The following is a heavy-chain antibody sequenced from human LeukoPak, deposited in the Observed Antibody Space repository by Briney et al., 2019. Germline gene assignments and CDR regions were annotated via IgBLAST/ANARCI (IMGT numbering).Heavy chain of an antibody. CDR1: GFTFSSYA. J-gene: IGHJ4*02. Sequence: GGSLRLSCAASGFTFSSYAMHWVRQAPGKGLEWVAVISYDGSNKYYADSVKGRFTISRDNSKNTLYLQMNSLRAEDTAVYYCARDRGCYGSSTGYWGQGTLVTVSS. D-gene: IGHD3-10*01. V-gene: IGHV3-30*04. CDR3: ARDRGCYGSSTGY. CDR2: ISYDGSNK.